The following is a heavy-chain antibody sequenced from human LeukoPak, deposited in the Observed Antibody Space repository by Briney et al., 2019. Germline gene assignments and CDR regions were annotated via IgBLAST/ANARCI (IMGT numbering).Heavy chain of an antibody. CDR1: GFTFSSYG. CDR2: IRYDGSNK. Sequence: GGSLRLSCAASGFTFSSYGMHWVRQAPGKGLEWVAFIRYDGSNKYYADSVKGRFTISRDNSKNTLYLQMNSLRAEDTAVYYCAKAAPTIFGVVIPHFDYWGQGTLVTVSS. D-gene: IGHD3-3*01. J-gene: IGHJ4*02. CDR3: AKAAPTIFGVVIPHFDY. V-gene: IGHV3-30*02.